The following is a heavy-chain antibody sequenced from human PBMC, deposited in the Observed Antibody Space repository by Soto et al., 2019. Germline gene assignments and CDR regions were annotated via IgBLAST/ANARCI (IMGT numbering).Heavy chain of an antibody. CDR1: GGTFDSFA. D-gene: IGHD3-16*01. V-gene: IGHV1-69*01. J-gene: IGHJ3*02. CDR3: ARCEVCYPGGGDPFNI. Sequence: QVQLVQSGSEVKKRGSSVKVSCKASGGTFDSFALTWVRQAPGQGLEWMGGIIPIFGTPYYAQKSQGRLTITADESTGTAYMELSSLRSEDTAVYYCARCEVCYPGGGDPFNIWGQGTSVIVS. CDR2: IIPIFGTP.